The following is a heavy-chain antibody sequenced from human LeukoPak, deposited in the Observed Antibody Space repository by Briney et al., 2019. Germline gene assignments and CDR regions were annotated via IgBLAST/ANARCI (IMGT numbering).Heavy chain of an antibody. D-gene: IGHD1-26*01. CDR1: GFTVGNNY. J-gene: IGHJ4*02. CDR2: ISNSRGKT. V-gene: IGHV3-23*01. CDR3: VKGLQWELPLEQ. Sequence: QAGGSLRLSCAASGFTVGNNYMSWVRQAPGKGLEWVSAISNSRGKTYYADSVKGRFTISRDNSKNTLNLQMNSLRAEDTALYYCVKGLQWELPLEQWGQGTLVTVSS.